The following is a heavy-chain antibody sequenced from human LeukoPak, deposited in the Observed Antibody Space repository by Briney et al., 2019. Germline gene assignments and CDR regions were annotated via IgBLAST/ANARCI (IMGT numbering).Heavy chain of an antibody. Sequence: GGSLRLSCAASGFTFSSYAMHWVRQAPGKGLEWVAVISYDGSNKYYADSVKGRFTISRDNSKNTLYLQMNSLRAEDTAVYYCARGNAWFGESPPFDYWGQGTLVTVSS. CDR1: GFTFSSYA. D-gene: IGHD3-10*01. CDR3: ARGNAWFGESPPFDY. CDR2: ISYDGSNK. V-gene: IGHV3-30-3*01. J-gene: IGHJ4*02.